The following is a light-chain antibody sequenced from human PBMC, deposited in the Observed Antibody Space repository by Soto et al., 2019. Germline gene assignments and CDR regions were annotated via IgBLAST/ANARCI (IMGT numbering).Light chain of an antibody. CDR2: AAS. Sequence: AIRMTQSPSSFSASTGDRVTITCRASQGISSYLAWYQQKPGKAPKLLIYAASTLQSGVTSRFSGSGSGTDFTLIISCLQSEDFATYYCQQYYSYPLTFGGGNKVEIK. CDR1: QGISSY. CDR3: QQYYSYPLT. V-gene: IGKV1-8*01. J-gene: IGKJ4*01.